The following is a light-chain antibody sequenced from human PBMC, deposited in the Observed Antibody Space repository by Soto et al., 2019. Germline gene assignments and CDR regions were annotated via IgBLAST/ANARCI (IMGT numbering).Light chain of an antibody. J-gene: IGLJ1*01. CDR1: SSNVGGYNY. CDR2: DVS. CDR3: SSYTTSNTRQIV. Sequence: SAWPQLATEFGSPGQPTPHSSTGTSSNVGGYNYVSWYQHHPGKAPKLMIFDVSNRPSGVSNRFSGSKSGNTASLTISGLQPEDEADYYCSSYTTSNTRQIVFGTGTKVTVL. V-gene: IGLV2-14*03.